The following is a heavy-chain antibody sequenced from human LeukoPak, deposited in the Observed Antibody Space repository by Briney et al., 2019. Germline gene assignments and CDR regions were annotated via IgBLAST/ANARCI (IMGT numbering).Heavy chain of an antibody. D-gene: IGHD3/OR15-3a*01. CDR2: MNPNSGNT. Sequence: GASVKVSCKASGGTFSSYAINWVRQATGQGLEWMGWMNPNSGNTGYAQKFQGRVTMTRNTSISTAYMELSSLRSEDTAVYYCARGTSDWLLFGYGYYYMDVWGKGTTVTVSS. J-gene: IGHJ6*03. CDR1: GGTFSSYA. CDR3: ARGTSDWLLFGYGYYYMDV. V-gene: IGHV1-8*02.